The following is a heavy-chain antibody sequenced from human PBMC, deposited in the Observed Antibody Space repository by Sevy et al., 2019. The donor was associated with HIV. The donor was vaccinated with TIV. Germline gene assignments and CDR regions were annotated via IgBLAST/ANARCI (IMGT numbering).Heavy chain of an antibody. CDR2: IYYSGST. D-gene: IGHD3-16*01. V-gene: IGHV4-31*03. J-gene: IGHJ6*02. Sequence: SETLSLTCTVSGGSISSGGYYWSWIRQHPGKGLEWIGYIYYSGSTYYNPSLKSRVTISVDTSKNQFSLKLSSVTAADTVVYYCARVSRGYYYGMDVWGQGTTVTVSS. CDR3: ARVSRGYYYGMDV. CDR1: GGSISSGGYY.